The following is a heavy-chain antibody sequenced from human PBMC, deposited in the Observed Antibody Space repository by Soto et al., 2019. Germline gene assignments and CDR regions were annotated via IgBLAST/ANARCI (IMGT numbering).Heavy chain of an antibody. CDR1: GGTFSSYA. CDR3: ARALKSSGYYYGALDY. J-gene: IGHJ4*02. CDR2: IIPIFGTA. V-gene: IGHV1-69*01. Sequence: QVQLVQSGAQVKKPGSSVKVSCKDSGGTFSSYAISWVRQDPGQGLEWMGGIIPIFGTANYAQKFQGRVTITADESTSTAYMELSSLRSEDTAVYYCARALKSSGYYYGALDYWGQGTLVTVSS. D-gene: IGHD3-22*01.